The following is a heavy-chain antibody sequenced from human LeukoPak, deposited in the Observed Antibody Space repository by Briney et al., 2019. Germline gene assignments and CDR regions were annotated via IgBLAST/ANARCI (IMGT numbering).Heavy chain of an antibody. CDR2: ISSSGSTI. Sequence: PGGSLRLSCAASGFIFSHYGMNWVRQAPGKGLEWVSYISSSGSTIYYADSVKGRFTISRDNAKNSLYLQMNSLRAEDTAVYYCARGLEYYYDSSGSYFDYWGQGTLVTVSS. CDR1: GFIFSHYG. CDR3: ARGLEYYYDSSGSYFDY. J-gene: IGHJ4*02. V-gene: IGHV3-48*04. D-gene: IGHD3-22*01.